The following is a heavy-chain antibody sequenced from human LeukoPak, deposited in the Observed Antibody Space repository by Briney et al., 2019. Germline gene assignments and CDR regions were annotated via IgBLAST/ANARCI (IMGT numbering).Heavy chain of an antibody. J-gene: IGHJ4*02. V-gene: IGHV3-48*02. CDR1: GFTFGSYS. CDR3: ARDGRGDTARSHFDY. CDR2: ISSSSSTI. Sequence: GGSLRLSCAASGFTFGSYSMNWVRQAPGKGLEWVSYISSSSSTIYYADSVKGRFTISRDNAKNSLYLQMNSLRDEDTAVYYCARDGRGDTARSHFDYWGQGTLVTVSS. D-gene: IGHD5-18*01.